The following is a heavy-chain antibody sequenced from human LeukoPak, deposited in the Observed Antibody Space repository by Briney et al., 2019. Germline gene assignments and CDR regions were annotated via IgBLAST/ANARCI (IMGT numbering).Heavy chain of an antibody. Sequence: GGSLRLSCAASGFTFSSYAMSWVRQAPGKGREWVSAISGSGGSTYYADSVKGRFTISRDNSKNTLYLQLNSLRAEDTAVYYCAKGNAGYSSSWYYFDYWGQGTLVTVSS. CDR2: ISGSGGST. CDR3: AKGNAGYSSSWYYFDY. V-gene: IGHV3-23*01. D-gene: IGHD6-13*01. J-gene: IGHJ4*02. CDR1: GFTFSSYA.